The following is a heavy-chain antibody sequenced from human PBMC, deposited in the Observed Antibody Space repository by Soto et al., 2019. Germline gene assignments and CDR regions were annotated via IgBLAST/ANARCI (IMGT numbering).Heavy chain of an antibody. V-gene: IGHV3-21*01. CDR2: ISSSSSYI. J-gene: IGHJ4*02. CDR1: GFTFSSYS. CDR3: ARVPGREYYFDY. Sequence: GRSLRLSCAASGFTFSSYSMNWVRQAPGKGLEWVSSISSSSSYIYYADSVKGRFTISRDNAKNSLYLQMNSLRAEDTAVYYCARVPGREYYFDYWGQGTLVTVSS. D-gene: IGHD3-10*01.